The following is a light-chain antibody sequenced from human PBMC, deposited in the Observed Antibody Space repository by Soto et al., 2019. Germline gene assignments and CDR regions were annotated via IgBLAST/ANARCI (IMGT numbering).Light chain of an antibody. V-gene: IGLV1-40*01. CDR3: QSYDSSLSGSV. CDR1: SSNIGGGYD. Sequence: QSVLTQPPSVSGAPGQRVTISCTGSSSNIGGGYDVHWYQQLPGTAPKLLIYGNSNRPSGVPDRFSGSKSGTSASLAITGLQAEDEGDYYCQSYDSSLSGSVFGGGTKVTVL. CDR2: GNS. J-gene: IGLJ2*01.